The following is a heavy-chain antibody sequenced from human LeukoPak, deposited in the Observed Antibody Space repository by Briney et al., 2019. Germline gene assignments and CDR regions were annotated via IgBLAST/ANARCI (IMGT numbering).Heavy chain of an antibody. J-gene: IGHJ6*03. V-gene: IGHV4-34*01. CDR3: ARRRDGYNYVSYYYYYMDV. CDR1: SGSFSGYY. CDR2: INHSGTT. D-gene: IGHD5-24*01. Sequence: SETLSLTCAVYSGSFSGYYWSWIRQPPGKGLEWIGEINHSGTTKYNPSLRSRVTISRDTSKNQFSLNLRSVTAADTAVYYCARRRDGYNYVSYYYYYMDVWGKGTTVTVSS.